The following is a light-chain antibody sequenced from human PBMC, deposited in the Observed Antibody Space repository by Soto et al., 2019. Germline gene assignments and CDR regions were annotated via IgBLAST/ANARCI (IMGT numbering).Light chain of an antibody. Sequence: EIVLTQSPGTLSLSPGERATLSCRASQSVSSNYLAWYQQKPDQAPRLLIYGASTRATGIPDRFSGSGSGTDFTLTISRLEPEDFAVYYCQQFGISPWTFGQGTKVEIK. CDR1: QSVSSNY. V-gene: IGKV3-20*01. J-gene: IGKJ1*01. CDR3: QQFGISPWT. CDR2: GAS.